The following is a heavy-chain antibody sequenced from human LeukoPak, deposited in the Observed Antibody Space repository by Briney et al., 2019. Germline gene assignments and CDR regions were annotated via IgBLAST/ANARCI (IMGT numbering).Heavy chain of an antibody. D-gene: IGHD3-9*01. CDR2: ISAYNGNT. V-gene: IGHV1-18*04. J-gene: IGHJ6*04. CDR1: XYTFTSYG. CDR3: ARERDYDILTGYHGYYYGMDV. Sequence: SCKASXYTFTSYGISWVRQAPGQGLEWMGWISAYNGNTNYAQKLQGRVTMTTDTSTSTAYMELRSLRSDDTAVYYCARERDYDILTGYHGYYYGMDVWGKGTTVTVSS.